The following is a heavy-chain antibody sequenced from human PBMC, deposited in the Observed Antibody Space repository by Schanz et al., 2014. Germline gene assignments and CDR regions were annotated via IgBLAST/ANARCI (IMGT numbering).Heavy chain of an antibody. CDR3: GRDTTWQLDL. Sequence: QVQLQQWGAGLLKPSETLSLTCAVSGGSIRSGTYYWSWIRQPAGKALEWVGRVFPNGSTNYNPPHKNRVTITLDTSKTQFPLALTSRTAADTAVYYCGRDTTWQLDLWGRGTLVTVSS. D-gene: IGHD1-1*01. CDR2: VFPNGST. J-gene: IGHJ2*01. V-gene: IGHV4-61*02. CDR1: GGSIRSGTYY.